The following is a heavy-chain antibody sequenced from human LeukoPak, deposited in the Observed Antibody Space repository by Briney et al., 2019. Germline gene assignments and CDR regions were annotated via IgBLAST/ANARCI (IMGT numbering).Heavy chain of an antibody. CDR2: WEN. CDR1: GGSVSSGPYY. V-gene: IGHV4-61*01. Sequence: SETLSLTCTVSGGSVSSGPYYWSWIRQPPGEGLEWIGWENNYNVSLKSRVIISVDRSKNQFSLTFISVTAADTAVYFCARETAERYRGSYFDYWGQGALVTVSS. CDR3: ARETAERYRGSYFDY. J-gene: IGHJ4*02. D-gene: IGHD1-26*01.